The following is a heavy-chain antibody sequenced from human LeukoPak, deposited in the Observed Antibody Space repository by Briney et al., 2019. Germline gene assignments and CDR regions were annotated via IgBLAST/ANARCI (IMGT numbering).Heavy chain of an antibody. D-gene: IGHD3-3*01. J-gene: IGHJ3*02. CDR2: ISGSGGST. CDR3: AKGHPDDFWSGYYNAFDI. V-gene: IGHV3-23*01. CDR1: GFTFSSYA. Sequence: GGSLRLSCAASGFTFSSYAMSWVRQAPGKGLEWVSAISGSGGSTYYADSVKGRFTISRDNSKNTLYLQMNRLRAEDTAVYYCAKGHPDDFWSGYYNAFDIWGQGTMVTVSS.